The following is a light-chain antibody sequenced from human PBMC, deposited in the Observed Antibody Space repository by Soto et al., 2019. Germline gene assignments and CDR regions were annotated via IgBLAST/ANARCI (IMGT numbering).Light chain of an antibody. J-gene: IGLJ2*01. CDR2: EVS. CDR3: QSYDSSLRVYVV. CDR1: SSDVGGYNY. Sequence: QSALTQPPSASGSPGQSVTISCTGTSSDVGGYNYVSWYQQHPGKAPKLMIYEVSERPSGVPDRFSGSKSGNTASLTVSGLQAEDEADYYCQSYDSSLRVYVVFGGGTKLTVL. V-gene: IGLV2-8*01.